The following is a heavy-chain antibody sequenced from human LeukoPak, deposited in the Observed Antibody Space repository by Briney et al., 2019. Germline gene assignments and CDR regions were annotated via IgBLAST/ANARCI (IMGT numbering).Heavy chain of an antibody. D-gene: IGHD7-27*01. CDR3: ARREATGDWYFDL. Sequence: SVKVSCMASGGTFTSYAISWVPQAPGQGLEWMGGIIPIFGTANYAQKFQGRVTITADESTSTAYMEQSSLKTEDTAVYYCARREATGDWYFDLWGRGTLVTVSS. CDR1: GGTFTSYA. CDR2: IIPIFGTA. V-gene: IGHV1-69*13. J-gene: IGHJ2*01.